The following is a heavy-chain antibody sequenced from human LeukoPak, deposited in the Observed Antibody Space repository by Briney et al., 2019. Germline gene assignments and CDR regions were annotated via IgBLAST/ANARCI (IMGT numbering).Heavy chain of an antibody. J-gene: IGHJ4*02. CDR1: GFTFSSYA. V-gene: IGHV3-30*04. Sequence: GGSLRLSCAASGFTFSSYAMHWVHQAPGKGLEWVAVISYDGSNKYYADSVKGRFTISRDNSKNTLYLQMNSLRAEDTAVYYWAREGDCSSTSCSPFDYWGQGTLVTVSS. CDR2: ISYDGSNK. D-gene: IGHD2-2*01. CDR3: AREGDCSSTSCSPFDY.